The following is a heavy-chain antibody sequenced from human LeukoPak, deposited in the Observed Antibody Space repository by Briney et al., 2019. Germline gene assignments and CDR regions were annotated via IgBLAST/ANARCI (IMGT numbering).Heavy chain of an antibody. J-gene: IGHJ5*02. D-gene: IGHD3-10*01. CDR1: GGSISSYY. V-gene: IGHV4-59*08. CDR2: IYYSGST. Sequence: SETLSLTCTVSGGSISSYYWSWIRQPPGKGLEWIGYIYYSGSTNYNPSLKSRVTISVDTSKNQFSLKLNSVTAADTAVYYCARFTGSASELYNCFDPWGQGTLVTASS. CDR3: ARFTGSASELYNCFDP.